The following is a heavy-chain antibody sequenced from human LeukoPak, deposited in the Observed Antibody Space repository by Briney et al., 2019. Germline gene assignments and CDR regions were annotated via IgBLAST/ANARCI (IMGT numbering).Heavy chain of an antibody. J-gene: IGHJ4*02. D-gene: IGHD3-10*01. CDR3: ARDPRNPPMVPLHC. Sequence: ASVKVSCKGSGYSFTNYYIHWVRQALGQGLEWMGTINPTGGSRRYAQKFQGRVTMIVDTSTSTVYIELSSLRSADTAVYYCARDPRNPPMVPLHCWGGGPLLRVS. V-gene: IGHV1-46*01. CDR1: GYSFTNYY. CDR2: INPTGGSR.